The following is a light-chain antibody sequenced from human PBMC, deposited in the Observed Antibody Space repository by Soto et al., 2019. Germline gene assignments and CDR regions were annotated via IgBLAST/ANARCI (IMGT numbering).Light chain of an antibody. J-gene: IGLJ3*02. CDR1: SSGVGAYNY. V-gene: IGLV2-14*01. Sequence: QSVVTQPASVSGSPGQSVTVSCTGASSGVGAYNYVSWYQRHPGKAPKLMIYEVSNRPSGVSNRFSGSKSGNTASLTISGLQSEDEADYYCSSYTSSSTLVFGGGTKLTVL. CDR2: EVS. CDR3: SSYTSSSTLV.